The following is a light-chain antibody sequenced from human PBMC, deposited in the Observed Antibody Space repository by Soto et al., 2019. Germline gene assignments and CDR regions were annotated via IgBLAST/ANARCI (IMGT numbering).Light chain of an antibody. CDR2: GAS. CDR3: QHYGSSPYT. Sequence: EIVLTQSPGTLSLSPGERATLSCRASQSVSSSYLAWYQQKPGQAPTLLIYGASSRATGIPDRFSGSGSGTDVTLTISRLEPEDFAVYYCQHYGSSPYTFGQGTKLEI. V-gene: IGKV3-20*01. CDR1: QSVSSSY. J-gene: IGKJ2*01.